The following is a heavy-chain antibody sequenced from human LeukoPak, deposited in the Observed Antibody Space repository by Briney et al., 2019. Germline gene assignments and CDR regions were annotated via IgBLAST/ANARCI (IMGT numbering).Heavy chain of an antibody. Sequence: SETLSLTCTVSGGSLSRGDYYWRWIRQPPGKGLEWIGYIYYSGSTYYNPSLKHRVTISVDTSKNQFSLKLSSVTAADTAVYYCARGPDYVWGSFRYFDYWGQGILGTVFS. CDR3: ARGPDYVWGSFRYFDY. J-gene: IGHJ4*02. V-gene: IGHV4-30-4*01. CDR1: GGSLSRGDYY. D-gene: IGHD3-16*02. CDR2: IYYSGST.